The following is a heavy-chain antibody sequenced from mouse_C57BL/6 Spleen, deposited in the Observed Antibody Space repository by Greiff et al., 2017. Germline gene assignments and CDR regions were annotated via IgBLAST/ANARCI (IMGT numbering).Heavy chain of an antibody. Sequence: EVKLQESGGGLVKPGGSLKLSCAASGFTFSDYGMHWVRQAPEKGLEWVAYISSGSSTIYYADTVKGRFTISRDNAKNTLFLQMTSLRSEDTAMYYCARDYYGSSYRWYFDVWGTGTTVTVSS. D-gene: IGHD1-1*01. CDR2: ISSGSSTI. V-gene: IGHV5-17*01. CDR3: ARDYYGSSYRWYFDV. CDR1: GFTFSDYG. J-gene: IGHJ1*03.